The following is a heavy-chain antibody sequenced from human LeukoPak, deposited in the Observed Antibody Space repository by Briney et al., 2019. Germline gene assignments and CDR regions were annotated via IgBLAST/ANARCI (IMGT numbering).Heavy chain of an antibody. CDR2: IYSGGST. CDR1: GXSVSDNY. CDR3: ARGFRYSTGWNYFDY. Sequence: PGGSLRLSWAASGXSVSDNYVSWVRQAPGKGQEWVSVIYSGGSTYYADSVKGRFTISRDNSKNTLYLQMNSLRAEDTAVYYCARGFRYSTGWNYFDYWGQGTLVTVSS. V-gene: IGHV3-53*01. J-gene: IGHJ4*02. D-gene: IGHD6-19*01.